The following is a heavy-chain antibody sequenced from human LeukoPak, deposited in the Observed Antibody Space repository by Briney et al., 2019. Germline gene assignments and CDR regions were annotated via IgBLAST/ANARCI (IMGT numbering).Heavy chain of an antibody. CDR2: IGSKAYGGTT. J-gene: IGHJ5*02. V-gene: IGHV3-49*04. D-gene: IGHD2-2*01. CDR1: GFTFGDYA. Sequence: GGSLRLSCTASGFTFGDYAMSWVRQAPGKGLEWVGFIGSKAYGGTTEYAASVKGRFTISRDDSKGIAYLQMNSLKTEDTAVYYCTRDVGYCSSTSCYYSNWFDPWGQGTLVTVSS. CDR3: TRDVGYCSSTSCYYSNWFDP.